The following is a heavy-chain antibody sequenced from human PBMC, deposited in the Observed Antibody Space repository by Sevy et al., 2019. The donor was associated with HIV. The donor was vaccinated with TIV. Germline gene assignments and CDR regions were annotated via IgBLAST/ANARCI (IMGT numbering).Heavy chain of an antibody. J-gene: IGHJ4*02. Sequence: SETLSLTCTVSGGSISSGGYYWSWIRQHPGKGLEWIGYIYYSGSTYYNPSLKSRVTISVDTSKNQFSLKLSSVTAADTAVYYCARGGGYDYVWGSYPYLSYWGQGTLVTVSS. D-gene: IGHD3-16*02. V-gene: IGHV4-31*03. CDR2: IYYSGST. CDR1: GGSISSGGYY. CDR3: ARGGGYDYVWGSYPYLSY.